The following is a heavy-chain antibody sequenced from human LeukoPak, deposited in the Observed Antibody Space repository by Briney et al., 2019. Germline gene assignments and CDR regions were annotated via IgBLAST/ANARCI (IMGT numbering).Heavy chain of an antibody. Sequence: SETLSLTCTVSGGSISSSSYYWGWIRQPPGKGLEWIGSIYYSGSTYYNPSLKSRVTISVDTSKNQFSLKLSSVTAADTAVYYCARGHSYLKYYYYMDVWGKGTTVTVSS. J-gene: IGHJ6*03. CDR1: GGSISSSSYY. CDR2: IYYSGST. D-gene: IGHD2-8*01. CDR3: ARGHSYLKYYYYMDV. V-gene: IGHV4-39*07.